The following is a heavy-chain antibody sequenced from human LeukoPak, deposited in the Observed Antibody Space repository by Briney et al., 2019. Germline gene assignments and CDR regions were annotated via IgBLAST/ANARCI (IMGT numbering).Heavy chain of an antibody. Sequence: GASGKVSCKASGYTFTRYGISWVRQAPGQELEWMGGISGYNGNTNNAEKLPGRVTMTTDTSTSTVYMELRSLRSDHTAVYYCAKDSLYYGSGSYLGFDPWGQGTLVTVSS. CDR1: GYTFTRYG. D-gene: IGHD3-10*01. CDR2: ISGYNGNT. V-gene: IGHV1-18*01. J-gene: IGHJ5*02. CDR3: AKDSLYYGSGSYLGFDP.